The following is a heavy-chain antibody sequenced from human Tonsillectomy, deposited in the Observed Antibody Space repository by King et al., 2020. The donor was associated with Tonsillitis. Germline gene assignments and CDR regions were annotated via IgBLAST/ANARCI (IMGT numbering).Heavy chain of an antibody. J-gene: IGHJ2*01. CDR2: INGDGSGT. CDR3: ATGAHWYYDL. Sequence: VQLVESGGGLVQPGGSLRLSCAASGFTFSSQWMHWVRQAPGKGLVWVSRINGDGSGTTYADSVKGRFTISRDNTKKTVHLQMDSLRAADTAVYYCATGAHWYYDLWGRGTLVTVSS. CDR1: GFTFSSQW. D-gene: IGHD3-10*01. V-gene: IGHV3-74*01.